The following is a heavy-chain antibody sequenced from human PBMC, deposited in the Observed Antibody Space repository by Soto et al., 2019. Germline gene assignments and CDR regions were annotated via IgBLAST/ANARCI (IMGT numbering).Heavy chain of an antibody. CDR1: GDSVSSNSAA. CDR2: TYYRSKCYN. D-gene: IGHD2-8*01. CDR3: ARLLANVDFGMDV. V-gene: IGHV6-1*01. J-gene: IGHJ6*02. Sequence: SQTLSLTCAISGDSVSSNSAAWNWIRQSPSRVLEWLGRTYYRSKCYNDYAISIKIRITINPDTSKNQFSLQLDSVTPEDTAVYYCARLLANVDFGMDVWGQGTTVTVSS.